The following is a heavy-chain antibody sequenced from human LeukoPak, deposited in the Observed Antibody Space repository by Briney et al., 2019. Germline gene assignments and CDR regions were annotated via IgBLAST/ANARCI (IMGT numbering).Heavy chain of an antibody. CDR2: IAYDGSNK. Sequence: GGSLRLSCAASGFTFSNYGTHWVRQAPGKGLEWVAVIAYDGSNKYYADSVKGRLTISRDNSKNTLYLQMNSLRAEDTAVFYCAKDMGYCSSTSCPLFDYWGQGTLVTVSS. V-gene: IGHV3-30*18. CDR1: GFTFSNYG. CDR3: AKDMGYCSSTSCPLFDY. J-gene: IGHJ4*02. D-gene: IGHD2-2*01.